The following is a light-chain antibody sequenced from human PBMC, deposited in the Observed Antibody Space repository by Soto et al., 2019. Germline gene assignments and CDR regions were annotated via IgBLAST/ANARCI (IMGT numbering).Light chain of an antibody. CDR3: QQFSAYSRK. CDR1: QSVSSW. V-gene: IGKV1-5*01. J-gene: IGKJ1*01. Sequence: DIQMTQSPSTLSASVGDRVTITCLASQSVSSWLAWYQQKPGKAPKLLIYTASNLDSGLPSRFSGSGSGTDVTLTISSRQPDDFAHYDCQQFSAYSRKFGQGKKV. CDR2: TAS.